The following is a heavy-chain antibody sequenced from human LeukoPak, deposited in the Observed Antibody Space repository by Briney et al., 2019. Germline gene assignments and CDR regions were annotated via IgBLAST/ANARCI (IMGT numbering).Heavy chain of an antibody. D-gene: IGHD3-9*01. J-gene: IGHJ4*02. CDR3: AREGDILTGYDHFDY. V-gene: IGHV4-61*01. Sequence: SETLSLTCTVSGYSISSGYYWSWIRQPPGKGLEWIGYIYYSGSTNYNPSLKSRVTISVDTSKNQFSLKLSSVTAADTAVYYCAREGDILTGYDHFDYWGQGTLVTVSS. CDR2: IYYSGST. CDR1: GYSISSGYY.